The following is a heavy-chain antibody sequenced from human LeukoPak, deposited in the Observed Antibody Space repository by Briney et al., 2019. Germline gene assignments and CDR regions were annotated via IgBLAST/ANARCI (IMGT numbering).Heavy chain of an antibody. J-gene: IGHJ6*03. CDR1: GGSFSGYY. V-gene: IGHV4-34*01. CDR2: INHSGST. Sequence: PSETLSLTCAVYGGSFSGYYWNWIRQPPGKGLEWIGEINHSGSTNYNPSLKSRVTISVDTSKNQFSLKLSSVTAADTAVYYCARGPPSPRGYYYYYYYMDVWGKGTTVTVSS. CDR3: ARGPPSPRGYYYYYYYMDV.